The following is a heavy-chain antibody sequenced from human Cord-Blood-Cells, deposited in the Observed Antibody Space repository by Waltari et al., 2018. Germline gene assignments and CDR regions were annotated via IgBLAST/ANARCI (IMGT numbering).Heavy chain of an antibody. Sequence: QVQLVQSGAEVKKPGSSVKVSCKASGGTFSSYAISWVRQAPGQGLEWMGRISPILGIANYAQKFQGRVTITADKSTSTAYMELSSLRSEDTAVYYCARDGYGTTSDYWGQGTLVTVSS. J-gene: IGHJ4*02. CDR3: ARDGYGTTSDY. V-gene: IGHV1-69*09. D-gene: IGHD1-7*01. CDR2: ISPILGIA. CDR1: GGTFSSYA.